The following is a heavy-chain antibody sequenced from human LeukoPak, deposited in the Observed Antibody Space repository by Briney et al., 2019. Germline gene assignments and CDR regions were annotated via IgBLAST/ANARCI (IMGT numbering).Heavy chain of an antibody. CDR2: ISTSGST. V-gene: IGHV4-4*07. CDR3: AREVTLVRGIIRKYYFDS. J-gene: IGHJ4*02. Sequence: SETLSLTCTVSGGSISSYYWSWIRQPAGKGLEWIGHISTSGSTDYSPSLKSRVTISVDTSKNQFSLKLSSVTAADTAVYYCAREVTLVRGIIRKYYFDSWGQGSLVTVSS. D-gene: IGHD3-10*01. CDR1: GGSISSYY.